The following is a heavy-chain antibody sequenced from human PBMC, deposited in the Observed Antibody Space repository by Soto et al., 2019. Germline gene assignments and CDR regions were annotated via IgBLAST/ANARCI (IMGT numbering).Heavy chain of an antibody. Sequence: SETLSLTCTVYGDSITNNHWWSWVRQPPGKGPELIGEIYHTGIANYNPSLESQVAFSVDKSKNQFSLSLTSVTAADTAVYYCVSKLGPHYYGLDVWGQGTTVTVSS. CDR3: VSKLGPHYYGLDV. D-gene: IGHD3-16*01. V-gene: IGHV4-4*02. J-gene: IGHJ6*02. CDR2: IYHTGIA. CDR1: GDSITNNHW.